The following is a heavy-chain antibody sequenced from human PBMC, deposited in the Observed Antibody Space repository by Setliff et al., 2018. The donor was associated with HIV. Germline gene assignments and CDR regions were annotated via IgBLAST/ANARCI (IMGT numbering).Heavy chain of an antibody. D-gene: IGHD3-10*01. CDR2: IYNSEMI. Sequence: PSETLSLTCIVSGASISSDTWSWIRQPPGKGLQWIGFIYNSEMINYNPSLKSRVSMSLDTSKNQFSLKLTSVTAADTAVYYCARDRATMVRGAEGVDYWGQGTLVTVSS. CDR3: ARDRATMVRGAEGVDY. CDR1: GASISSDT. J-gene: IGHJ4*02. V-gene: IGHV4-59*01.